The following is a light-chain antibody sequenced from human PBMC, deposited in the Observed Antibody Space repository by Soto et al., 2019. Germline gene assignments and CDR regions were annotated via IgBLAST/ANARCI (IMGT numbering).Light chain of an antibody. CDR1: NIGSKS. V-gene: IGLV3-21*04. CDR3: QVWDSSMGV. Sequence: SYELTQPPSVSVAPGKTARITCGGNNIGSKSEHWYQQKPGQAPVLVIYYDSDRPSGIPERFSGSNSGNTATLTISRVEAGDEADYYCQVWDSSMGVFGGGTKVTVL. J-gene: IGLJ2*01. CDR2: YDS.